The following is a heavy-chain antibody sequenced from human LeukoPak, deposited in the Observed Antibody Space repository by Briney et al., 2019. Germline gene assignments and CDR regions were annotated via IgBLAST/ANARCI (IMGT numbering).Heavy chain of an antibody. D-gene: IGHD3-3*01. Sequence: SETLSLTCAVYGGSFSGYYWSWIRQPPGKGLEWIGEINHSGSTNYNPSLKSRVTISVDTSKNQFSLKLSSVTAADTAVYYCARGANYDFWSGYYIALAFDYWGQGTLVTVSS. V-gene: IGHV4-34*01. CDR1: GGSFSGYY. CDR3: ARGANYDFWSGYYIALAFDY. CDR2: INHSGST. J-gene: IGHJ4*02.